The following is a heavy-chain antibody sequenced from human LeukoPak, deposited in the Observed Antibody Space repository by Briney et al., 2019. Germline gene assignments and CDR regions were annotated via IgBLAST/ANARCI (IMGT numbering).Heavy chain of an antibody. CDR1: GDSVSSNSVA. J-gene: IGHJ4*02. CDR2: TYYRSKWYN. CDR3: ARDRGSLRYYFDY. D-gene: IGHD1-26*01. Sequence: PSQTLSLTCAISGDSVSSNSVAWNWSRQTPSRGLEWLGSTYYRSKWYNDYALSVKSRITINPDTSKNQYSLQLNSVTPEDTAVYYCARDRGSLRYYFDYWGQGTLVTVSS. V-gene: IGHV6-1*01.